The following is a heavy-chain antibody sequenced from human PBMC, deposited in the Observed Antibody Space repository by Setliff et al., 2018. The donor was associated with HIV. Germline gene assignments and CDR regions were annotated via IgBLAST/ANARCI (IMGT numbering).Heavy chain of an antibody. CDR2: LHLSGDT. CDR1: GDSINSGTYY. Sequence: SETLSLTCTVSGDSINSGTYYWSWIRQPAGKGLEWIGRLHLSGDTNYNPSLNSRVTMSIDTSKNQFSLKLSSVTAADTAVYYCARDNSYYYGSVSHYWYGIDVWGQGTTVTVSS. J-gene: IGHJ6*01. CDR3: ARDNSYYYGSVSHYWYGIDV. V-gene: IGHV4-61*02. D-gene: IGHD3-10*01.